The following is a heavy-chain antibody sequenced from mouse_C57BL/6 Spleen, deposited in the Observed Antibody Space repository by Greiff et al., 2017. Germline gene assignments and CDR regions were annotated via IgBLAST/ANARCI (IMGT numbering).Heavy chain of an antibody. V-gene: IGHV5-4*01. CDR2: ISDGGSYT. D-gene: IGHD1-1*01. CDR1: GFTFSSYA. Sequence: DVQLVESGGGLVKPGGSLKLSCAASGFTFSSYAMSWVRQTPEKRLEWVATISDGGSYTYYPDNVKGRFTISRDNAKNNLYLQMSHLKSEDTAMYYCARGAYGSPYWGQGTLVTVSA. CDR3: ARGAYGSPY. J-gene: IGHJ3*01.